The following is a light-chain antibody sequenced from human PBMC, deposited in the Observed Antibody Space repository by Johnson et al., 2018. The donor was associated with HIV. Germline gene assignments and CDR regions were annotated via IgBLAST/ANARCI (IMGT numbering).Light chain of an antibody. V-gene: IGLV1-51*02. Sequence: QSVLTQPPSVSAAPGQRVTISCSGASSTFGNSYISWYQLLPGSPPKLLVFKNNERPSGIPDRFSGSKSGTSATLGITGLQTGDEAEYFSGTWESSLSATDVFGAGTKVTVL. CDR3: GTWESSLSATDV. CDR1: SSTFGNSY. J-gene: IGLJ1*01. CDR2: KNN.